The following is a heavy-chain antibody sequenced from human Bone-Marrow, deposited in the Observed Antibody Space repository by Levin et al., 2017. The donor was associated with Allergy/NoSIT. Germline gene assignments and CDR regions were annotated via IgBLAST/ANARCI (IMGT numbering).Heavy chain of an antibody. CDR3: ARGRGAAAGGRSDI. V-gene: IGHV1-8*01. CDR1: GYTFTSFD. J-gene: IGHJ3*02. Sequence: ASVKVSCKASGYTFTSFDINWVRQATGQGLEWMGWMNSNSGNTGYAQKFQGRVAMTKNTSISTAYMELSSLRSEDTAVYYCARGRGAAAGGRSDIWGQGTMVTVSS. D-gene: IGHD6-13*01. CDR2: MNSNSGNT.